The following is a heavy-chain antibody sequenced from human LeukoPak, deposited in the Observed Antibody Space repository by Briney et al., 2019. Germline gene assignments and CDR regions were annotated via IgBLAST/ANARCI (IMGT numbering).Heavy chain of an antibody. CDR1: GGSMTSYY. D-gene: IGHD3-3*01. V-gene: IGHV4-59*08. CDR3: ARMGYSSPWSGFDV. Sequence: PSETLSLTCIVSGGSMTSYYWSWIRQPPGKGLEWIGYIYYSGSTNYNPSLKSRVTISVDTSKNHFFLKLSSMTATDTAVYYCARMGYSSPWSGFDVWGQGTTVTVSS. CDR2: IYYSGST. J-gene: IGHJ6*02.